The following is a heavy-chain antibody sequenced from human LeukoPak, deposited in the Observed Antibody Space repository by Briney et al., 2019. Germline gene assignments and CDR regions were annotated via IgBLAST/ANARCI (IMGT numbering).Heavy chain of an antibody. D-gene: IGHD6-13*01. J-gene: IGHJ5*02. V-gene: IGHV4-4*07. CDR2: IYTSGST. CDR1: GVSTSSYY. CDR3: ARSSWYGNWFDP. Sequence: SETLSLTCTGSGVSTSSYYWSWIRQPAGKGLEWIGRIYTSGSTNYNPSLKSRVTMSVDTSKNQFSRKLSSVTAADTAGDYCARSSWYGNWFDPWGQGTLVTVSS.